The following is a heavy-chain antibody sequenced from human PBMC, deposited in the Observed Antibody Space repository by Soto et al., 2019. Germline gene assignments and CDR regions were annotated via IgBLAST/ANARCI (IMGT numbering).Heavy chain of an antibody. CDR3: ARGGGPGSYYNRYNWFNP. CDR2: ISAYNGNT. Sequence: QVQLVQSGAEVKKPGASVKVSCKASGYSFTNYGISWVRQAPGQGLEWMGWISAYNGNTKYAQKLEGRVTMTPDTSTSTAKMELRSLRSDDTAVYYWARGGGPGSYYNRYNWFNPWGQGPLVTVSS. V-gene: IGHV1-18*01. J-gene: IGHJ5*02. D-gene: IGHD3-10*01. CDR1: GYSFTNYG.